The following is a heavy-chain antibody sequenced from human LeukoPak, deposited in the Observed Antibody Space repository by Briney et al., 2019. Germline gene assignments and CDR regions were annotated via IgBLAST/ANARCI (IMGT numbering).Heavy chain of an antibody. CDR3: ARDTRIAAAVDYYYYYMDV. D-gene: IGHD6-13*01. CDR2: IIPIFGTA. V-gene: IGHV1-69*13. Sequence: VASVKVSCKASGGTFSSYAISWVRQAPGQGLEWMGGIIPIFGTANYAQKFQGRVTITADESTSTAYMELSSLRSEDTAVYYCARDTRIAAAVDYYYYYMDVWGKGTTVTVSS. CDR1: GGTFSSYA. J-gene: IGHJ6*03.